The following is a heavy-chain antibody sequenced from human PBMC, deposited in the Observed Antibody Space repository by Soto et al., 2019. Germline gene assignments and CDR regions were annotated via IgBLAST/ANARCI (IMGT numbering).Heavy chain of an antibody. CDR3: ARSQGSSTSLEIYYYYYYGMDV. Sequence: QVQLVQSGAEVKNPGSSVKVSCKASGGTFSSYAISWVRQAPGQGLEWMGGIIPISETTNYAQKFQGRVTITADEYKSTAYMELSSLRSEDTAVYYCARSQGSSTSLEIYYYYYYGMDVWGQGTTVTVSS. V-gene: IGHV1-69*01. CDR2: IIPISETT. J-gene: IGHJ6*02. CDR1: GGTFSSYA. D-gene: IGHD2-2*01.